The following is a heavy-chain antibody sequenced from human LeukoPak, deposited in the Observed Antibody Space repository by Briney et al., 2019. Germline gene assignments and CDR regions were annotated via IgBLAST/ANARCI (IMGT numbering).Heavy chain of an antibody. V-gene: IGHV4-34*01. D-gene: IGHD3-22*01. CDR2: INHSGST. Sequence: SETLSLTCTVSGGSISNSYWSWIRQPPGKGLEWIGEINHSGSTNYNPSLKSRVTISVDTSKNQFSLKLSSVTAADTAVYYCARAPKYYYDSSGHYFDHWGQGTLVTVSS. CDR3: ARAPKYYYDSSGHYFDH. J-gene: IGHJ4*02. CDR1: GGSISNSY.